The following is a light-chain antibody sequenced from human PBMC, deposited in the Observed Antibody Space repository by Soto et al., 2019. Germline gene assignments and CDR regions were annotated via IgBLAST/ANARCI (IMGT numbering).Light chain of an antibody. V-gene: IGLV2-11*01. CDR2: DVS. Sequence: QSVLTQPRSVSGSPGQSVTISCTGTSNDVGGYNYVSWYQQHPGKAPKLMIYDVSKRPSVVPDRFSGSKSGNTAFLTISGLQAEDEADYYCCSYAGSYTFHVFGTGTKVTVL. CDR3: CSYAGSYTFHV. CDR1: SNDVGGYNY. J-gene: IGLJ1*01.